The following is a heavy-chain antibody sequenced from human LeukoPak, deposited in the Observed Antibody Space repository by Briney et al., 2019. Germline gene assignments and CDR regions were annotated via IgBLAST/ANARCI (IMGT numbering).Heavy chain of an antibody. CDR1: GGSISSSSFY. V-gene: IGHV4-39*07. CDR2: IYYNGNT. CDR3: ARTYVSRFDY. D-gene: IGHD3-16*01. Sequence: SETLSLTCTVSGGSISSSSFYWGWIRQPPGKGLEWIGSIYYNGNTYYNPSLKSRVTISVDTSKNQFSLKLSSVTAADTAVYYCARTYVSRFDYWGQGTLVTVSS. J-gene: IGHJ4*02.